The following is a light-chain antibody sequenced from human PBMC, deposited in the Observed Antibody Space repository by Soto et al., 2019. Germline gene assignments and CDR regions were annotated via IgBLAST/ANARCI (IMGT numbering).Light chain of an antibody. V-gene: IGLV2-14*01. CDR1: SSDVGGYDY. Sequence: QSVLTQPASVSGSPGQSIAISCPGTSSDVGGYDYVSWYQQHAGKAPKLMIYDVSNRPSGVPNRFSGSKSGNTASLTISGLRAEDEAVYYCSSYTSIHTYVFGTGTKVTVL. CDR3: SSYTSIHTYV. J-gene: IGLJ1*01. CDR2: DVS.